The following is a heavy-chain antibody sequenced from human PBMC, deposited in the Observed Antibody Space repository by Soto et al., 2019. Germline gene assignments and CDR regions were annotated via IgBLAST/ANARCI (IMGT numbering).Heavy chain of an antibody. D-gene: IGHD4-17*01. V-gene: IGHV3-33*01. CDR2: ILSDGSAE. CDR3: ARDDDYSDNGLDY. CDR1: GFSFSRHG. J-gene: IGHJ4*02. Sequence: QVQLVESGGGVVQPGRSLKLSCEATGFSFSRHGMHWVRQAPGKGLEWLAVILSDGSAEEYAGSVQGRFTISRDNSKKVLYLGINNLGAEDKCVYYCARDDDYSDNGLDYWGRGVLVTVSS.